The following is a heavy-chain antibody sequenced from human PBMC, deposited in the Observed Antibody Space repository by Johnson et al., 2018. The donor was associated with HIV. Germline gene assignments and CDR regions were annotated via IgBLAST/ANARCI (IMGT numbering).Heavy chain of an antibody. J-gene: IGHJ3*02. V-gene: IGHV3-15*01. CDR2: IKSKTDGGTT. CDR3: TTDSVCSGGHDAFDI. CDR1: GFTFSNAW. Sequence: VQLVESGGGLVQPGGSLRLSCTVSGFTFSNAWMNWVRQAPRKGLEWVGRIKSKTDGGTTDYAEPVEGRFIISRDDSKNTLYMQMNSLKSEDTAVYYCTTDSVCSGGHDAFDIWGQGTIVTFSS. D-gene: IGHD2-15*01.